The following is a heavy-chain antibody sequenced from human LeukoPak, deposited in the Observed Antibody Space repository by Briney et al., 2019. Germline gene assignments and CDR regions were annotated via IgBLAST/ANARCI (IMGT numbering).Heavy chain of an antibody. CDR2: IGYSGSDT. Sequence: PGGSLRLSGICSGFTLRSYEMTWFREAPGKGLEWVSSIGYSGSDTHYADSVKGRFIISRDNAKNSLYLQMNSLRAEDTALYYCARGGFGESDYYMDVWGKGTTVTVSS. CDR3: ARGGFGESDYYMDV. V-gene: IGHV3-23*01. J-gene: IGHJ6*03. D-gene: IGHD3-10*01. CDR1: GFTLRSYE.